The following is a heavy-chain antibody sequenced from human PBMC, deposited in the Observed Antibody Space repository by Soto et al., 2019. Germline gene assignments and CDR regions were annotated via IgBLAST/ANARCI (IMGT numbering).Heavy chain of an antibody. CDR3: ARGGEVGVAGSAAFDM. D-gene: IGHD3-3*01. CDR2: INPGSGAA. CDR1: GYTVTTHY. Sequence: QVQLVQSGAEVKKPGASVKISCTASGYTVTTHYMHWVRQAPGRGLEWMGAINPGSGAAKYTQTFLARVTMTRDSSTNTVYMEMSALRSEDTAVFYCARGGEVGVAGSAAFDMWGQGKMVTGSS. J-gene: IGHJ3*02. V-gene: IGHV1-46*01.